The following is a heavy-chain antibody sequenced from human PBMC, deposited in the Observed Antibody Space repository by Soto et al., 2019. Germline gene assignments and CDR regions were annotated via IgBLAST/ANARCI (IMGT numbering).Heavy chain of an antibody. Sequence: QVQRVQSEPEVKKPGASVKVSCKASGYTFSIYGINWVRQAPGQGLEWLGWISANNGNTHYAQKFQGRITMTTDTSTSTAYMELRSLRSDDTAVYYCARSNYYDVDAFDIWGQGTMVTVSS. V-gene: IGHV1-18*04. CDR3: ARSNYYDVDAFDI. D-gene: IGHD3-22*01. CDR1: GYTFSIYG. CDR2: ISANNGNT. J-gene: IGHJ3*02.